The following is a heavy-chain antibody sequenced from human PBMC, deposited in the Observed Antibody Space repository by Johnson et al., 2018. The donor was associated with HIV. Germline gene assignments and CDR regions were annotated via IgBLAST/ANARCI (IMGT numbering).Heavy chain of an antibody. CDR2: IRYDGNNK. D-gene: IGHD4-17*01. Sequence: QVQLVESGGGVFQPGGSLRLSCASSGFTFSTFAMHSVRQAPCKVLEWVAFIRYDGNNKYYADSVKGRFTISRDNSKNTLYLQMNSLRAEDTAVYYCAKGNGDYRSDAFDIWGQGTMVTVSS. V-gene: IGHV3-30*02. J-gene: IGHJ3*02. CDR1: GFTFSTFA. CDR3: AKGNGDYRSDAFDI.